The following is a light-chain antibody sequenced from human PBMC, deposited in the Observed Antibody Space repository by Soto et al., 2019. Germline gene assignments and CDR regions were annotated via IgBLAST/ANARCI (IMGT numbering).Light chain of an antibody. CDR2: EIS. CDR3: SSYTSSSVV. J-gene: IGLJ2*01. CDR1: SSDVGGYNY. Sequence: QSALTQPASVSGPPGQSVTISCTGTSSDVGGYNYVSWYQQHPGKAPKLMIFEISNRPSEVSNRFSGSKSGNTASLTSSGLQAEDEADYYCSSYTSSSVVFGGGTKLTVL. V-gene: IGLV2-14*01.